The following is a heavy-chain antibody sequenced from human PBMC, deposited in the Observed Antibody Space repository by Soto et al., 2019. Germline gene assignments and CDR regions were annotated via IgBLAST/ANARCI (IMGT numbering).Heavy chain of an antibody. D-gene: IGHD6-19*01. CDR3: ARDLGSGWTLDY. CDR1: GFTFNTYS. Sequence: GGSLRLSCAASGFTFNTYSMNWVRQAPGKGLEWVSGISSDSRHIYYADSVKGRFTISRDNAKSSRFLQVNSLRAEDTAVYYCARDLGSGWTLDYWGQGTLVTVSS. CDR2: ISSDSRHI. V-gene: IGHV3-21*01. J-gene: IGHJ4*02.